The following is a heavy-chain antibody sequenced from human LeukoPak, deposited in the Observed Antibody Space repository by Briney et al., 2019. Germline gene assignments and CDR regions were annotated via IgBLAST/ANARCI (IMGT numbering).Heavy chain of an antibody. Sequence: GGSLRLSCVASGFTFDRYTMNWVRQAPGKGLEWVSSISTSSTYIYYADSVRGRFTISRDNAKNSLYQQMNSLRVEDSAVYFCARDRGILVVPAATYYFDPWGQGTLVTVSS. D-gene: IGHD2-2*01. J-gene: IGHJ5*02. CDR2: ISTSSTYI. CDR1: GFTFDRYT. V-gene: IGHV3-21*01. CDR3: ARDRGILVVPAATYYFDP.